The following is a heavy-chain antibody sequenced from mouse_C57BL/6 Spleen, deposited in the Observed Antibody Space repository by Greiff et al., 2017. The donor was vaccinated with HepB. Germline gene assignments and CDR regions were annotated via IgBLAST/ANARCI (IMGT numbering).Heavy chain of an antibody. Sequence: QVHVKQSGAELARPGASVKLSCKASGYTFTSYGISWVKQRTGQGLEWIGEIYPRSGNTYYNEKFKGKATLTADKSSSTAYMELRSLTSEDSAVYFCARYDYDEAWFAYWGQGTLVTVSA. CDR3: ARYDYDEAWFAY. V-gene: IGHV1-81*01. D-gene: IGHD2-4*01. J-gene: IGHJ3*01. CDR2: IYPRSGNT. CDR1: GYTFTSYG.